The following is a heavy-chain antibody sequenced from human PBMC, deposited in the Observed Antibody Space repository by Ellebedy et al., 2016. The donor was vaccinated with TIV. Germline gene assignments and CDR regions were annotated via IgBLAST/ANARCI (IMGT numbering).Heavy chain of an antibody. D-gene: IGHD3-10*01. CDR2: SISYNGET. Sequence: ASVKVSCKASGYPFSSFGINWVRLAPGQGLEWMGSISYNGETNYLQKLQGRISMTTDTSTRTAYMELRNLRSDDTAVYYCATYHYGSGSPFDYWGQGTLVTVSS. CDR1: GYPFSSFG. CDR3: ATYHYGSGSPFDY. V-gene: IGHV1-18*01. J-gene: IGHJ4*02.